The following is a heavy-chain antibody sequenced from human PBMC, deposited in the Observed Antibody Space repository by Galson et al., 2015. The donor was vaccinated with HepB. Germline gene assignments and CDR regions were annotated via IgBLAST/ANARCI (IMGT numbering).Heavy chain of an antibody. D-gene: IGHD3-10*01. CDR2: IDPSDSYT. Sequence: QSGAEVKKPGESLRISCKGSGYSFTSYWISWVRQMPGKGLEWMGRIDPSDSYTNYSPSFQGHVTISADKSISTAYLQWSSLKASDTAMYYCARLGITMVRGDYYCYGMDVWGQGTTVTVSS. J-gene: IGHJ6*02. CDR1: GYSFTSYW. CDR3: ARLGITMVRGDYYCYGMDV. V-gene: IGHV5-10-1*01.